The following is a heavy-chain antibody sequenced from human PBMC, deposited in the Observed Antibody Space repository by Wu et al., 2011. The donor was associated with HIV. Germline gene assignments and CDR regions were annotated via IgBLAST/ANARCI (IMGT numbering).Heavy chain of an antibody. CDR1: GYIFTDYN. J-gene: IGHJ4*02. CDR2: VYPEDGET. V-gene: IGHV1-69-2*01. D-gene: IGHD3-22*01. Sequence: VQLVQSGAEVKKPGATVKISCKVSGYIFTDYNIHWVQQAPGRGLEWMGLVYPEDGETIYAEKFQGRVTMTADTSTDTAYMEFSRLRSDDTALYYCATYYDDVSGSHYWGQGTLVTVSS. CDR3: ATYYDDVSGSHY.